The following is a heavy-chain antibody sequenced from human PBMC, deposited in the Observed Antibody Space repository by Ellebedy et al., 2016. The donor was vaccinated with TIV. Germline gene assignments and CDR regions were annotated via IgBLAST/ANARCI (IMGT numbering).Heavy chain of an antibody. CDR3: ARLRQSRDRSHWYFDL. D-gene: IGHD1-14*01. CDR2: IFMSGSN. V-gene: IGHV4-4*07. J-gene: IGHJ2*01. Sequence: SETLSLTXTVSGVSGGSFSSYYWSWIRQSAGKGLEWIGRIFMSGSNSYNPSLKSRVTMSVDASKTQVSLNLTSMTAADTAVYFCARLRQSRDRSHWYFDLWGRGTLVTVSS. CDR1: GGSFSSYY.